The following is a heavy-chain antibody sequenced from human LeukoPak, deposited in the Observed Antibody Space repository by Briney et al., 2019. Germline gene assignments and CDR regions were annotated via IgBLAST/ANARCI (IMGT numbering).Heavy chain of an antibody. CDR1: GGSLSGYY. Sequence: SETLSLTCAVYGGSLSGYYWSWIRQPPGKGLEWIGYIYYSGSTNYNPSLKSRVTISVDTSKNQFSLKLSSVTAADTAVYYCASGGATYFDYWGQGTLVTVSS. CDR3: ASGGATYFDY. D-gene: IGHD1-26*01. V-gene: IGHV4-59*01. J-gene: IGHJ4*02. CDR2: IYYSGST.